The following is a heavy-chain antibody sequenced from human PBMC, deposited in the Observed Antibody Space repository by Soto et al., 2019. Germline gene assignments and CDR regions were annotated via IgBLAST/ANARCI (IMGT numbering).Heavy chain of an antibody. Sequence: PGGSLRLSCAASGFPFSIYSMNWVRQAPGRGLEWVSSISTASTYIRYADSVKGRFTVSRDNTKESLYLEMNSLRIEDTALYYCVRDIAYSNIWFFDPWGQGSLVTVSP. V-gene: IGHV3-21*01. D-gene: IGHD3-16*01. CDR2: ISTASTYI. CDR3: VRDIAYSNIWFFDP. CDR1: GFPFSIYS. J-gene: IGHJ5*02.